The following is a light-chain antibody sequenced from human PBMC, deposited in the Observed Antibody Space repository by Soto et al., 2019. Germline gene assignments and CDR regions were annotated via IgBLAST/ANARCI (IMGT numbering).Light chain of an antibody. CDR1: SSNIGSNT. J-gene: IGLJ1*01. CDR3: AAWDDSLNGLV. CDR2: TNS. V-gene: IGLV1-44*01. Sequence: QSVLTQPPSASGTPGQRVTISCSGSSSNIGSNTVKWYQHLPGTAPKLLIYTNSQRPSGVPDRFSGSKSGTSASLAISGLQSEDEADYYCAAWDDSLNGLVFGTETKLTVL.